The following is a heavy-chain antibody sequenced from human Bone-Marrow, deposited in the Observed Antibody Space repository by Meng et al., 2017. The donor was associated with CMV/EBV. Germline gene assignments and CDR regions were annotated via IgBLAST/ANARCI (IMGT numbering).Heavy chain of an antibody. Sequence: ASVKVSCKASGYTFTSYYMHWVRQAPGQGLEWMGIINPSGGSTSYAQKFQGRVTMTRDTSTSTVYMELSSLRSEDTAVYYCARRIGYCSSTSCFYYYYGMDVWGQGTTVTVSS. CDR2: INPSGGST. CDR3: ARRIGYCSSTSCFYYYYGMDV. CDR1: GYTFTSYY. J-gene: IGHJ6*02. D-gene: IGHD2-2*01. V-gene: IGHV1-46*01.